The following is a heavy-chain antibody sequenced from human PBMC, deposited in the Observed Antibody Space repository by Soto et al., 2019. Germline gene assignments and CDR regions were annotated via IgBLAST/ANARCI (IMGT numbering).Heavy chain of an antibody. Sequence: GGSLRLSCAASGFTFSSYAMHWVRQAPGKGLEWVAVISYDGSNKYYADSVKGRFTISRDNSKNTLYLQMNSLRAEDTAVYYCASAPQTTVTHLYYYYYGMDVWGQGTTVTVSS. V-gene: IGHV3-30-3*01. J-gene: IGHJ6*02. CDR3: ASAPQTTVTHLYYYYYGMDV. CDR1: GFTFSSYA. CDR2: ISYDGSNK. D-gene: IGHD4-17*01.